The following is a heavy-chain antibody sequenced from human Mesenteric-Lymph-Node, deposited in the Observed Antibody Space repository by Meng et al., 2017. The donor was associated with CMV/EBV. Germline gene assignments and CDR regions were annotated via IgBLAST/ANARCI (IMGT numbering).Heavy chain of an antibody. J-gene: IGHJ4*02. CDR2: INLSGST. D-gene: IGHD3-22*01. CDR1: GGSFSGYY. Sequence: VYGGSFSGYYWSWIRQPPGKGLEWIGEINLSGSTNYNPSLKSRVTISVDTSKNQFSLKLSSVTAADTAVYYCASRDPYYYDSSGYSHWGQGTLVTVSS. CDR3: ASRDPYYYDSSGYSH. V-gene: IGHV4-34*01.